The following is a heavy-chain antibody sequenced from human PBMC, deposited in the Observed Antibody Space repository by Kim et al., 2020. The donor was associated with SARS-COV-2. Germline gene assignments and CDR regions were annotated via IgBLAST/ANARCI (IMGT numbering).Heavy chain of an antibody. Sequence: GGSLRLSCAASGFTFSSYAMHWVRQAPRKGLEWVAVISYDGSNKYYADSVKGRFTISRDNSKNTLYLQMNSLRAEDTAVYYCARGSGSYRGPFDYWGQGTLVTVSS. D-gene: IGHD1-26*01. CDR1: GFTFSSYA. V-gene: IGHV3-30-3*01. CDR2: ISYDGSNK. J-gene: IGHJ4*02. CDR3: ARGSGSYRGPFDY.